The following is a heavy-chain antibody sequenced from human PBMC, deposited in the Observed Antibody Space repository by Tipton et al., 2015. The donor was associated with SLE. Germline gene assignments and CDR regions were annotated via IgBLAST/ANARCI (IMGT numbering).Heavy chain of an antibody. D-gene: IGHD5-12*01. V-gene: IGHV4-39*07. CDR2: VYYTGSA. CDR3: ARLNMATDF. CDR1: GASISNSGWH. Sequence: LRLSCHVSGASISNSGWHWNWIRQPPGKGLEWLGSVYYTGSAFYNPSLKSRLTLSVDTSMNQFSLNLSSVTVADTAVYYCARLNMATDFWGQGTLVTVSS. J-gene: IGHJ4*02.